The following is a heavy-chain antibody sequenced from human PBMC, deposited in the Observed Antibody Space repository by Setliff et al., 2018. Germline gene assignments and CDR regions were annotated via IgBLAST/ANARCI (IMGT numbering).Heavy chain of an antibody. J-gene: IGHJ5*02. CDR1: GDSFSGYF. V-gene: IGHV4-34*01. Sequence: PSETLSLTCAVYGDSFSGYFWTWIRQPPGKGLEWIGDIDQSGSTNYNPSLRSRLTISVDTSKNQFSLSLSSVTAADTAVYYCAGGAFGSRWYVRPWFDPWGQETLVTVSS. CDR2: IDQSGST. D-gene: IGHD6-13*01. CDR3: AGGAFGSRWYVRPWFDP.